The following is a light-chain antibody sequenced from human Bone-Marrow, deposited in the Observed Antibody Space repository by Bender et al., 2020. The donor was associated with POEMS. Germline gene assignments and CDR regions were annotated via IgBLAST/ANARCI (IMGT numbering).Light chain of an antibody. Sequence: QSALTQPASVSGSPGQSITISCTGTSSDIGTYDLVSWYQHHPGKAPKLMIYEGTKRPSGVPDRFSGSKSGTSASLAITGLQSDDEAIYFCVAWDASLNGWVFGGGTKLTVL. J-gene: IGLJ3*02. CDR2: EGT. V-gene: IGLV2-14*02. CDR1: SSDIGTYDL. CDR3: VAWDASLNGWV.